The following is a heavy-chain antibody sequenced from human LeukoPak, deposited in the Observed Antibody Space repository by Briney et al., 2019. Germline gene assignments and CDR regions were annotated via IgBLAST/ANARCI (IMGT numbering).Heavy chain of an antibody. V-gene: IGHV1-2*02. CDR1: GYTFTGYY. CDR2: INPNSGGT. J-gene: IGHJ4*02. Sequence: ASVKVSCKASGYTFTGYYMHWVRQAPGQGLEWMGWINPNSGGTNYAQKFQGRVTMTRDTSISTAYMELSRLRFDDTAVYYCARAEYSSSSVPDYWGQGTLVTVSS. D-gene: IGHD6-6*01. CDR3: ARAEYSSSSVPDY.